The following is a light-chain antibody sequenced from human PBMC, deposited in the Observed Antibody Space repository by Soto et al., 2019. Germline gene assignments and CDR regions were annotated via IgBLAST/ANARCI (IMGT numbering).Light chain of an antibody. V-gene: IGLV1-51*01. CDR1: SSNIGNYD. J-gene: IGLJ2*01. CDR2: ENN. Sequence: QSVLTQPTSVSAAPGQKVTISCSGSSSNIGNYDVSWYQQLPGTAPKLLIYENNKRPSGIPDRFSGSKSGTSATLGITGLRTGDEADYYCGVWDCSLSGGVFGGATKVTVL. CDR3: GVWDCSLSGGV.